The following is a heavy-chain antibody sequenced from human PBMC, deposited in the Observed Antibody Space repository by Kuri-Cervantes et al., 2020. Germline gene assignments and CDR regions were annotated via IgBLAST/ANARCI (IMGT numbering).Heavy chain of an antibody. Sequence: ASVKVSCKASGYTFTSYYMHWVRQAPGQGLEWMGIINPSGGSTSYAQKFQGRVTMTRDTSTSTVYIELSSLRSEDTAVYYCARVTLAPYYGDYEDDAFDIWGQGTMVTVSS. J-gene: IGHJ3*02. CDR1: GYTFTSYY. V-gene: IGHV1-46*01. CDR3: ARVTLAPYYGDYEDDAFDI. CDR2: INPSGGST. D-gene: IGHD4-17*01.